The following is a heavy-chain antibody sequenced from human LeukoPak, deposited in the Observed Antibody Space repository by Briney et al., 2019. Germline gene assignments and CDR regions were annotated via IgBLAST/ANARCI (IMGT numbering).Heavy chain of an antibody. V-gene: IGHV6-1*01. J-gene: IGHJ5*02. CDR2: TYYRSTWFN. CDR1: GDSVSSNSVT. CDR3: ARRLTQYDCFDP. Sequence: SQTLSLTCAISGDSVSSNSVTWNWIRQSPSRGLEWLGRTYYRSTWFNDYAVSVRGRITVNPDTSKNQFSLHLNSVTPEDTAVYYCARRLTQYDCFDPWGQGILVTVSS. D-gene: IGHD2-2*01.